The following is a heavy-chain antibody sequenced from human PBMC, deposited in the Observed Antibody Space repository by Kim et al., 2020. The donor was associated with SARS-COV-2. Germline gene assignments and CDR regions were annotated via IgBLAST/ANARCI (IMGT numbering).Heavy chain of an antibody. CDR1: GDSVSSNSAA. CDR2: TYYRSQWYT. Sequence: SQTLSLTCAISGDSVSSNSAAWNWIRQSPSRGLEWLGRTYYRSQWYTDYAVSVKSRITINPDTSKNQFSLQLNSVTPEDTAVYYCARDYYGSGNFYYYYGMDVWGQGTTVTVSS. CDR3: ARDYYGSGNFYYYYGMDV. D-gene: IGHD3-10*01. V-gene: IGHV6-1*01. J-gene: IGHJ6*02.